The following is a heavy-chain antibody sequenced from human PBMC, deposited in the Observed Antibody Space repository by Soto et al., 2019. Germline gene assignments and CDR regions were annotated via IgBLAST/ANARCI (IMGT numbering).Heavy chain of an antibody. CDR2: IYHSGST. J-gene: IGHJ4*02. CDR1: GGSISSGGYS. Sequence: SETLSLTCAVSGGSISSGGYSWSWIRQPPGKGLEWIGYIYHSGSTYYNPSLKSRVTISVDRSKNQFSLKLSSVTAADTAVYYCAAGGGLPRYSWRQGTLVTVSS. V-gene: IGHV4-30-2*01. D-gene: IGHD5-12*01. CDR3: AAGGGLPRYS.